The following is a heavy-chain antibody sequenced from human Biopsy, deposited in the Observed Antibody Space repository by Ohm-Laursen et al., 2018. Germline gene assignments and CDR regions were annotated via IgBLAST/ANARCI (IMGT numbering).Heavy chain of an antibody. CDR3: AKGGYCSATSCNMDVDY. D-gene: IGHD2-2*02. V-gene: IGHV3-23*01. CDR1: RFTFNNYA. Sequence: SLRLSCAASRFTFNNYATHWVRQAPGKGLEWVSTISANGVTTFYADSVKGRFTISRDGSSDTLYLQMHSLRADDTALYYCAKGGYCSATSCNMDVDYWGQGALVTVS. CDR2: ISANGVTT. J-gene: IGHJ4*02.